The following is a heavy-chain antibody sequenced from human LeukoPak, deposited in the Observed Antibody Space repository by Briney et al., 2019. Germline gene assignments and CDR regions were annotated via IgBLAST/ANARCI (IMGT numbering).Heavy chain of an antibody. CDR3: ARVGYDILTGYYPTYFDY. CDR1: GFTFSSYS. D-gene: IGHD3-9*01. Sequence: GGSLRLSCAASGFTFSSYSMNWVRQAPGKGLEWVSYISSSSSTIYYADSVKGRLTISRDNAKNSLYLQMNSLRDEDTAVYYCARVGYDILTGYYPTYFDYWGQGTLVTVAS. J-gene: IGHJ4*02. V-gene: IGHV3-48*02. CDR2: ISSSSSTI.